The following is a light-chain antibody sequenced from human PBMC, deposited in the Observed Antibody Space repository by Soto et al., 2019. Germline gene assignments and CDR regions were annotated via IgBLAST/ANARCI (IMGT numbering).Light chain of an antibody. CDR3: QLYGSSPRP. Sequence: EIVLTQSPATLSLSPGERATLSCRASQSVSSSYLAWYQQKPGQAPRLLIYDVSTRATDIPDRFSGSGSGTDFTLIISRLEPEDVVVYYCQLYGSSPRPFGQGTKVEIK. CDR1: QSVSSSY. CDR2: DVS. J-gene: IGKJ1*01. V-gene: IGKV3-20*01.